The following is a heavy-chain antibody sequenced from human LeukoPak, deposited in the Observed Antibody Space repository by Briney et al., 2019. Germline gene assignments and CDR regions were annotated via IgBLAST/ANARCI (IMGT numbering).Heavy chain of an antibody. CDR2: ISWNSGSI. V-gene: IGHV3-9*03. Sequence: PGGSLRLSCAASGFTFDDYAMHWVRQAPGKGLEWVSGISWNSGSIGYADSVKGRFTISRDNAKNSPYLQMNSLRAEDMALYYCAKSRGSYYYMDVWGKGTTVTVSS. D-gene: IGHD2-15*01. CDR3: AKSRGSYYYMDV. CDR1: GFTFDDYA. J-gene: IGHJ6*03.